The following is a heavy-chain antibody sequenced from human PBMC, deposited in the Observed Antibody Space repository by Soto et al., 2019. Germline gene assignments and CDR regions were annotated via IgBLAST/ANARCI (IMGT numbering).Heavy chain of an antibody. CDR3: ASNIAAAGTEGDNWFDP. J-gene: IGHJ5*02. CDR1: GGSISSGGYY. D-gene: IGHD6-13*01. Sequence: PSETLSLTCTVSGGSISSGGYYWSWIRQHPGKGLEWIGYIYYSGSTYYNPSLKSRVTISVDTSKNQFSLKLSSVTAADTAVYYCASNIAAAGTEGDNWFDPWGQGTLVTVSS. V-gene: IGHV4-31*03. CDR2: IYYSGST.